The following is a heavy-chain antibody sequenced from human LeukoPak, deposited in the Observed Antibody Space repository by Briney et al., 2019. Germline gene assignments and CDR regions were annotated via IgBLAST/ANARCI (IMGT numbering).Heavy chain of an antibody. CDR2: IIPIFGTA. D-gene: IGHD6-6*01. V-gene: IGHV1-69*06. CDR1: GGTFSSYA. CDR3: ARGASSGLDV. Sequence: SVKVSCKASGGTFSSYAISWVRQAPGQGLEWMGGIIPIFGTANYAQKFQGRITITADKSTSTAYMEMSRLRSDDTAIYYCARGASSGLDVWGQGTTVTVSS. J-gene: IGHJ6*02.